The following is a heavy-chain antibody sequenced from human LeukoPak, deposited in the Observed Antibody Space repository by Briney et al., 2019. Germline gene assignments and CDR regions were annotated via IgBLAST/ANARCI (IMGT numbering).Heavy chain of an antibody. D-gene: IGHD3/OR15-3a*01. CDR1: GGSFSGYY. Sequence: ASETLSLTCAVYGGSFSGYYWSWIRQPPGKGLEWIGEINHSGSTNYNPSLKSRVTISVDTSKNQFSLKLSSVTAADTAVYYCARGGGSRTYFDYWGQGTLVTVSS. V-gene: IGHV4-34*01. CDR2: INHSGST. J-gene: IGHJ4*02. CDR3: ARGGGSRTYFDY.